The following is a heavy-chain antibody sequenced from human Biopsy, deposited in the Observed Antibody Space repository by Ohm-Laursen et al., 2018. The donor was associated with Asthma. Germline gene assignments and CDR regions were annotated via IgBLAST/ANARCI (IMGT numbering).Heavy chain of an antibody. Sequence: SETLSLTCSVHGGSFSSFYWSWIRQSPEKGLEWMGYVYWTGSTNYNPSLKSRITMSVDTSKNRMFLELTSVTAADTAIYYCVRAVRNEQWLAPFDYWGQGKPVTVSS. V-gene: IGHV4-59*01. CDR3: VRAVRNEQWLAPFDY. CDR2: VYWTGST. J-gene: IGHJ4*02. D-gene: IGHD6-19*01. CDR1: GGSFSSFY.